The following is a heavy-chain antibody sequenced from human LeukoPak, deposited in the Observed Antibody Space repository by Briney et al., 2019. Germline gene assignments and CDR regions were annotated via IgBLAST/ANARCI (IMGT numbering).Heavy chain of an antibody. Sequence: GGSLRLSCAASGFTFSSYAMSWVRQAPGKGLEWVSAISGSGGSTYYADSVKGRFTISRDNSKNTLYLQMNSLRAEDTAVYYCARDSDPVVAATGAFDYWGQGTLVTVSS. J-gene: IGHJ4*02. CDR3: ARDSDPVVAATGAFDY. CDR1: GFTFSSYA. V-gene: IGHV3-23*01. D-gene: IGHD2-15*01. CDR2: ISGSGGST.